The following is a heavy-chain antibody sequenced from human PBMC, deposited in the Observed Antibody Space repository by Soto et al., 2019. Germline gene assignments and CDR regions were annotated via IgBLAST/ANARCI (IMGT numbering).Heavy chain of an antibody. Sequence: GGSLRLSCAASGFTFRNYAMSWVRQAPGKGLEWVSAISTSGGDTYYADSVKGRFTISRDNAKNTLYLQMNSLRAEDTAVYYCARVRYDILTGSAPDAFDIWGQGTMVTVSS. D-gene: IGHD3-9*01. CDR2: ISTSGGDT. J-gene: IGHJ3*02. CDR1: GFTFRNYA. V-gene: IGHV3-23*01. CDR3: ARVRYDILTGSAPDAFDI.